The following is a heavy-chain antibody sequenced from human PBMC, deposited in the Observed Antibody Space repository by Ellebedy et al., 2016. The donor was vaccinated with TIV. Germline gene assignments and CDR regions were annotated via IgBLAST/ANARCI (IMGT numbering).Heavy chain of an antibody. J-gene: IGHJ4*02. CDR2: IFPDDSDR. D-gene: IGHD2/OR15-2a*01. CDR1: GYTFTSYW. V-gene: IGHV5-51*01. Sequence: GESLKISXKASGYTFTSYWIGWVRLVPGEGLEWMGIIFPDDSDRRYSPSFQGHVTISVDKSTRTTYLQWSSLKASDTAIYYCARPYAVTFSGFYFDNWGQGTQVTVSS. CDR3: ARPYAVTFSGFYFDN.